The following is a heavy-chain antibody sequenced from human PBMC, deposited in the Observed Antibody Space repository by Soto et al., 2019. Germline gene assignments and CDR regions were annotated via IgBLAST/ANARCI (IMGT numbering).Heavy chain of an antibody. Sequence: VGSLRLSCAASGFTFSSYAMSWVRQAPGKGLEWVSGIGDSTGDTYYADSVKGRFTISRDNAGNTLYLQMNNLRAEDTALYFCARDANLGVTSSWFFDSWGQGTRVTVSS. CDR3: ARDANLGVTSSWFFDS. CDR2: IGDSTGDT. D-gene: IGHD6-13*01. V-gene: IGHV3-23*01. CDR1: GFTFSSYA. J-gene: IGHJ4*02.